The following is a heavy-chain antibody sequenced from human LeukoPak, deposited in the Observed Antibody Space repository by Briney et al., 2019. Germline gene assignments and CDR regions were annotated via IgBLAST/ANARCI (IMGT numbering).Heavy chain of an antibody. CDR2: IYYSGST. D-gene: IGHD2-2*02. CDR1: GGSIRSSSYY. J-gene: IGHJ6*03. CDR3: ARHQYCTSCYTNYYYCMDV. Sequence: SETLSLTCTVSGGSIRSSSYYWGWLRQPPGKGLEWIGSIYYSGSTYYNSSLKSRVTISVDTSKNQFSLKLSSVTAADTAVYYCARHQYCTSCYTNYYYCMDVWGKGTTVTVSS. V-gene: IGHV4-39*01.